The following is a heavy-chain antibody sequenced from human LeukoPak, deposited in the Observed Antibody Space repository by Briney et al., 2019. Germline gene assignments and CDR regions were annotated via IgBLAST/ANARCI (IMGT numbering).Heavy chain of an antibody. CDR1: GFTFSNYG. V-gene: IGHV3-30*02. Sequence: QPGGSLRLSCTASGFTFSNYGMHWVRQAPGKGLEWVAFIRYDGSEKNYAESVKGRFTISRDSSKNTLYLQLNSLRAEDTAVYYCVKDQGSAYCSSTACWYFHHWGQGTLVTVSS. D-gene: IGHD2-2*01. CDR2: IRYDGSEK. CDR3: VKDQGSAYCSSTACWYFHH. J-gene: IGHJ1*01.